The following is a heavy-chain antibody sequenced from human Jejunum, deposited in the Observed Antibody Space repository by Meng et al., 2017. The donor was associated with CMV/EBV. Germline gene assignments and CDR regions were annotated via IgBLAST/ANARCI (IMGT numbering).Heavy chain of an antibody. V-gene: IGHV4-34*01. CDR3: ATADEYAIKY. CDR1: GGSFSAYT. CDR2: IDHLRRT. J-gene: IGHJ4*02. Sequence: QVQLQVGRPALLKPSETLPLTCTLSGGSFSAYTGSWIRQAPGKGLEWIAEIDHLRRTNFNPSLKSRVSISRDTSRDQFSLRLNSVTAADTAVYYCATADEYAIKYWGQGTLVTVSS. D-gene: IGHD5-12*01.